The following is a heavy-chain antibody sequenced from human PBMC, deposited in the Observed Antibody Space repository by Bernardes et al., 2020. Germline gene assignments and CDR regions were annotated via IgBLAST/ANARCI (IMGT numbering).Heavy chain of an antibody. D-gene: IGHD2-15*01. Sequence: VGSLRLSCAASGFTFSSYWMHWVRQAPGKGLVWVSRINNDGSATTYADSVKGRFTISRDNAKNTLYLQMNSLRVEDTAIYYCAREVMVGAHFDFWGQGTLVTASS. J-gene: IGHJ4*02. CDR2: INNDGSAT. V-gene: IGHV3-74*01. CDR1: GFTFSSYW. CDR3: AREVMVGAHFDF.